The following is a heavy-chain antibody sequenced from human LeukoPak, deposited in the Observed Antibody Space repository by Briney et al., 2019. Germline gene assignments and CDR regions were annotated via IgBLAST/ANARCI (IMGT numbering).Heavy chain of an antibody. V-gene: IGHV4-39*01. CDR2: IYYGGST. CDR3: AVERDGYSIDY. J-gene: IGHJ4*02. Sequence: PSETLSLTCTVSGGSISSSSYYWGWIRQPPGKGLEWIGSIYYGGSTYYNPSLKSRVTISVDTSKNQFSLKLSSVTAADTAVYYCAVERDGYSIDYWGQGTLATVSS. CDR1: GGSISSSSYY. D-gene: IGHD5-24*01.